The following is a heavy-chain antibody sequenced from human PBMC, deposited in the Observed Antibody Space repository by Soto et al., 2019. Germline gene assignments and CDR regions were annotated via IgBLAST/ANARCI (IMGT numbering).Heavy chain of an antibody. CDR2: IYHSGST. CDR1: GYSISSGYY. V-gene: IGHV4-38-2*01. J-gene: IGHJ5*02. D-gene: IGHD6-13*01. CDR3: ARSIAAAVNWFDP. Sequence: SATLSLTCAVSGYSISSGYYWGWIRQPPGKGLEWIGSIYHSGSTYYNPSLKSRVTISVDTSKNQFSLKLSSVTAADTAVYYCARSIAAAVNWFDPWGQGTLVTVSS.